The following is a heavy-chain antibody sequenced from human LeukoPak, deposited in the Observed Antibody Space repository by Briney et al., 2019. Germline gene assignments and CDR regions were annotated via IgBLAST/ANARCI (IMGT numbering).Heavy chain of an antibody. CDR3: ARIPAAIGIYYYYYMDV. CDR2: IYTSGST. CDR1: GGSISSGRYY. J-gene: IGHJ6*03. V-gene: IGHV4-61*02. Sequence: NPSQTLSLTCTVSGGSISSGRYYWSWIRQPAGKGLEWIGRIYTSGSTNYNPSLKSRVTISVDTYKNQFSLKLSSVTAADTAVYYCARIPAAIGIYYYYYMDVWGKGTTVTVSS. D-gene: IGHD2-2*01.